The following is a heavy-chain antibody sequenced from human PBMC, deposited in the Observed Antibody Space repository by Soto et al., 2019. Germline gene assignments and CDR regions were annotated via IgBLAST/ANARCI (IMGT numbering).Heavy chain of an antibody. J-gene: IGHJ4*02. D-gene: IGHD5-18*01. CDR3: ARRYGSCFDY. Sequence: QVQLQESGPGLVKPSETLSLTCTVSGGSISSYYWSWIRQPPGKGLEWIGYIYYSGSTNYNPSLTSRVPISVDTSKIRFSLKLSSVTAADTAVYCCARRYGSCFDYWGQGTLVTVSS. V-gene: IGHV4-59*08. CDR1: GGSISSYY. CDR2: IYYSGST.